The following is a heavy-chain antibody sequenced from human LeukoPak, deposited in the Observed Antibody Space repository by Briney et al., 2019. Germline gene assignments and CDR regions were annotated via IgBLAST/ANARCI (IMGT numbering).Heavy chain of an antibody. Sequence: GSLRLSCAASGFIFPNAWIHWVRQAPGKRLEWVGRIKNKNSGRTTNYIAPVKGRLTISRDDSRNTLYLEMDSLKTEDTAVYYCVTEGGLLPYYFTYWGQGTLVTVSS. V-gene: IGHV3-15*01. CDR1: GFIFPNAW. D-gene: IGHD3-10*01. J-gene: IGHJ1*01. CDR3: VTEGGLLPYYFTY. CDR2: IKNKNSGRTT.